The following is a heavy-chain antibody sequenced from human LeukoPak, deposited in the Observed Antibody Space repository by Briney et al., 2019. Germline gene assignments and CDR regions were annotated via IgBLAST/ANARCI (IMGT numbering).Heavy chain of an antibody. CDR3: AKGPGIAVAGPLFLNFDY. CDR1: GFTFSSYA. J-gene: IGHJ4*02. CDR2: ISYDGSNK. V-gene: IGHV3-30-3*01. D-gene: IGHD6-19*01. Sequence: TGGSLRLSCAASGFTFSSYAMHWVRQAPGKGLEWVAVISYDGSNKYYADSVKGRFTISRDNSKNTLYLQMNSLRAEDTAVYYCAKGPGIAVAGPLFLNFDYWGQGTLVTVSS.